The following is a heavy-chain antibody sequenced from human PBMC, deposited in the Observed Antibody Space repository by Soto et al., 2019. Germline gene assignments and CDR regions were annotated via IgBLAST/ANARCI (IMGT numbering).Heavy chain of an antibody. J-gene: IGHJ4*02. CDR1: GGTFSSYA. CDR3: AKGIEYSSSPSGSIDY. D-gene: IGHD6-6*01. V-gene: IGHV3-23*04. CDR2: ISGSGGST. Sequence: VQLVQSGAEVKKPGSSVKVSCKASGGTFSSYAISWVRQAPGKGLEWVSAISGSGGSTYYADSVKGRFTISRDNSKNTLYLQMNSLRAEDTAVYYCAKGIEYSSSPSGSIDYWGQGTLVTVSS.